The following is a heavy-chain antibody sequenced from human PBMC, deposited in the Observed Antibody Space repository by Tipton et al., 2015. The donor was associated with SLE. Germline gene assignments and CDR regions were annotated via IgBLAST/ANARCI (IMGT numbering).Heavy chain of an antibody. D-gene: IGHD3-16*01. J-gene: IGHJ4*02. CDR2: VYYVGNT. Sequence: TLSLTCTVSGGSVSTSSFYWGWIRHLPGKGLEWIGSVYYVGNTYYNPSPESRVTISIDTSENQFSLKLTSVTAADTAVYYCARPALAADYFDYWGQGVLVTVSS. CDR3: ARPALAADYFDY. CDR1: GGSVSTSSFY. V-gene: IGHV4-39*01.